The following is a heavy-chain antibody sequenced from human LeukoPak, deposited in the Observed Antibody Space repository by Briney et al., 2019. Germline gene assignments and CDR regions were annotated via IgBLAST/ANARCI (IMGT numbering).Heavy chain of an antibody. D-gene: IGHD6-13*01. J-gene: IGHJ4*02. CDR3: ARGGSSSWSHGDY. CDR2: IKPDGSEI. V-gene: IGHV3-7*01. Sequence: GGSLRLSCAASGFTFINYWMTWVRQAPGKGLEWVANIKPDGSEIYYGGSVKGRFTIFRDNAKTSVYLQMNSLRAEDTAMYYCARGGSSSWSHGDYWGQGTLVTVSS. CDR1: GFTFINYW.